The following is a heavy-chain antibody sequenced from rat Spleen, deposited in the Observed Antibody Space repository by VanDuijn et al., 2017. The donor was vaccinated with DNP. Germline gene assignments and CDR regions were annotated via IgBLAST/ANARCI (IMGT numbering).Heavy chain of an antibody. V-gene: IGHV5-29*01. CDR1: GFTFSVYG. CDR2: ISYDGSST. J-gene: IGHJ2*01. CDR3: ARHGTNQVFDY. D-gene: IGHD3-4*01. Sequence: EVQLVESGGGLVQPGRSLNLSCAASGFTFSVYGMHWIRQAPTKGLEWVATISYDGSSTYYRDSVKGRFTISRDNAKSTLYLQMDSLRFEDTATYYCARHGTNQVFDYWGQGVLVTVSS.